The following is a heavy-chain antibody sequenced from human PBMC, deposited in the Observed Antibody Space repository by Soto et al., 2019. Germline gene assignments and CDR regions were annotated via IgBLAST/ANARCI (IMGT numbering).Heavy chain of an antibody. CDR2: IYYSGST. D-gene: IGHD2-8*01. V-gene: IGHV4-31*03. CDR1: GGSISSGGYY. J-gene: IGHJ3*02. Sequence: PSETLSLTCTVSGGSISSGGYYWSWIRQHPGEGLEWIGYIYYSGSTYYNPSLKSRVTISVDTSKNQFSLKLSSVTAADTAVYYCARXWYCTNGVCYSPHAFDIWGQGTMVTVSS. CDR3: ARXWYCTNGVCYSPHAFDI.